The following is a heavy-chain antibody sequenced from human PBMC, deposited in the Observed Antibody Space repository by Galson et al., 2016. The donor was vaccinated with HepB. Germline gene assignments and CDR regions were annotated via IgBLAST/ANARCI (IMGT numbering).Heavy chain of an antibody. V-gene: IGHV3-74*01. Sequence: SLRLSCAASGFTLRSYAMHWVRQAPGRGLVWVSRINTDGSRTNYADSVKGRVTISRDNAKNTLYLQMNSLRAEDTAVYYCARAGFKGFSNGMDVWGQGTTVTVS. J-gene: IGHJ6*02. D-gene: IGHD2/OR15-2a*01. CDR2: INTDGSRT. CDR3: ARAGFKGFSNGMDV. CDR1: GFTLRSYA.